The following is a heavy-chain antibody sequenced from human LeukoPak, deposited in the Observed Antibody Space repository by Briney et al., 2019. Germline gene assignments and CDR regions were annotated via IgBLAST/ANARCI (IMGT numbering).Heavy chain of an antibody. J-gene: IGHJ6*03. CDR2: MNPKSGNT. Sequence: GASVTVSCKASGYTFTSYDLNWVRQATGQGLEGMGWMNPKSGNTDYAPKFQGRVTMTRNTSISTAYMELSSLRSEDTAVYYCARKGPANYYYYYMDVWGKGTSVTVSS. CDR1: GYTFTSYD. D-gene: IGHD2-2*01. V-gene: IGHV1-8*01. CDR3: ARKGPANYYYYYMDV.